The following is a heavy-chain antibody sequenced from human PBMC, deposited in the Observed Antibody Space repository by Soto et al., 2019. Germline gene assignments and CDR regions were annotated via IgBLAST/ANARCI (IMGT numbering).Heavy chain of an antibody. CDR2: ISYDGSNK. V-gene: IGHV3-30-3*01. CDR3: AREYDILTGYYIGLYGMDV. CDR1: GVPFSSYA. Sequence: GGSLRLSCAASGVPFSSYAMHGVRPAPGKGLEWVAVISYDGSNKYYADSVKGRFTISRDNSKNTLYLQMNSLRAEDTAVYYCAREYDILTGYYIGLYGMDVWAKGPRSPSP. J-gene: IGHJ6*02. D-gene: IGHD3-9*01.